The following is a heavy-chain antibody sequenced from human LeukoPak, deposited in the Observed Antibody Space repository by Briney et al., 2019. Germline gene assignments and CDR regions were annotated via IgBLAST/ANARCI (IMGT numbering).Heavy chain of an antibody. V-gene: IGHV3-30*02. J-gene: IGHJ4*02. CDR2: IQNDGSDK. CDR1: GINFRSSG. Sequence: GGSLRLSCAASGINFRSSGMHWVRQAPGKGLEWVTFIQNDGSDKSYAASVQGRFTISRDNSKNTVYLHMNSLRADDTALYYCAREGGRAAPGRFDYWGQGNLVTVSS. D-gene: IGHD6-13*01. CDR3: AREGGRAAPGRFDY.